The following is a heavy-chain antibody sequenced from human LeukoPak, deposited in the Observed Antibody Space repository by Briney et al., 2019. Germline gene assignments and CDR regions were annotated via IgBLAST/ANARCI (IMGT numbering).Heavy chain of an antibody. CDR1: GFTFSSYG. CDR3: AREGDGYNSYYYGMDV. CDR2: ISYDGSNK. V-gene: IGHV3-30*03. J-gene: IGHJ6*02. D-gene: IGHD5-24*01. Sequence: PGRSLRLSCAASGFTFSSYGMHWVRQAPGKGLEWVAVISYDGSNKYYADSVKGRFTISRDNSKNTLYLQMNSLRAEDTAVYYCAREGDGYNSYYYGMDVWGQGTTVTVSS.